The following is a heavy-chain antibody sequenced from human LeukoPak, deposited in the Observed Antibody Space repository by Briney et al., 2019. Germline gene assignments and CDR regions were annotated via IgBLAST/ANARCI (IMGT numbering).Heavy chain of an antibody. CDR3: VKGVRNYYYYMDV. Sequence: HAGGSLRLSCATSGFTFDEYAMHWVRQAPGKGLEWLSLISWDDISVNYADSVRGRFTISRDNSNNSLSLQMNSLRGEDTALYYCVKGVRNYYYYMDVWGRGTTVTVSS. CDR2: ISWDDISV. V-gene: IGHV3-43D*03. CDR1: GFTFDEYA. D-gene: IGHD5/OR15-5a*01. J-gene: IGHJ6*03.